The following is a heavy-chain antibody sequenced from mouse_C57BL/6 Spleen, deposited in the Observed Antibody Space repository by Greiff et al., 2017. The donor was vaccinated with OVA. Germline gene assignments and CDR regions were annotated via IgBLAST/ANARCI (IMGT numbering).Heavy chain of an antibody. CDR2: IDPSDSYT. J-gene: IGHJ2*01. V-gene: IGHV1-50*01. D-gene: IGHD2-3*01. Sequence: VKLQQPGAELVKPGASVKLSCKASGYTFTSYWMQWVKQRPGQGLEWIGEIDPSDSYTNYNQKFKGKATLNVDTSSSTAYMQLLSLTSAYSAVYYCARGGYYEWGYFYYWGPGTTLTVSS. CDR3: ARGGYYEWGYFYY. CDR1: GYTFTSYW.